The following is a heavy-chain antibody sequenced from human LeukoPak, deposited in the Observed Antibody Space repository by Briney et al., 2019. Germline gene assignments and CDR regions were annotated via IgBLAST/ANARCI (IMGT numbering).Heavy chain of an antibody. Sequence: LPGGSLRLSCTASGFTFGDYAMSWVRQAPGKGLEWVGFIRSKAYGGTTEYAASVKGRFTISRDDSKSIAYLQMNSLRAEDTAVYYCARDGTAPGLYFDLWGQGTLVTVSS. J-gene: IGHJ4*01. CDR3: ARDGTAPGLYFDL. D-gene: IGHD6-13*01. CDR1: GFTFGDYA. CDR2: IRSKAYGGTT. V-gene: IGHV3-49*04.